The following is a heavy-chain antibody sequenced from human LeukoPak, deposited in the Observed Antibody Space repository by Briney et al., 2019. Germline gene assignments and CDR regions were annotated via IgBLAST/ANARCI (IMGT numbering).Heavy chain of an antibody. V-gene: IGHV4-59*01. J-gene: IGHJ5*02. CDR1: GGSIRSYY. CDR2: ISYTGST. CDR3: ARTIKSGNYYWFDP. Sequence: PSETLSLTCTVSGGSIRSYYWSWIRQPPGEGLEWIGFISYTGSTNYNPSLKSRVTVSVDTSKNQFSLKVTSVTAADTAVYYCARTIKSGNYYWFDPWGQGTLVTVSS. D-gene: IGHD1-26*01.